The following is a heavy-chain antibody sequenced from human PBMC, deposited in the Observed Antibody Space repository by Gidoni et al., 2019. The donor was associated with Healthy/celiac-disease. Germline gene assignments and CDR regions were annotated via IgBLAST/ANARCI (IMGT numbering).Heavy chain of an antibody. V-gene: IGHV2-70*01. CDR1: GFSLSTSGMC. CDR3: ARTPQSREAVAGTGAFDI. Sequence: QVTLRESGPALVKPTQTLTLTCTFSGFSLSTSGMCVSWIRQPPGKALEWLALIDWDDDKYYSTSLKTRLTISKDTSKNQVVLTMTNMDPVDTATYYCARTPQSREAVAGTGAFDIWGQGTMVTVSS. CDR2: IDWDDDK. D-gene: IGHD6-19*01. J-gene: IGHJ3*02.